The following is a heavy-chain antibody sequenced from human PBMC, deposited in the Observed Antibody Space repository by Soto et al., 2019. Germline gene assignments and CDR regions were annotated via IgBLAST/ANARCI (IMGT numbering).Heavy chain of an antibody. CDR1: GFTFSTDA. J-gene: IGHJ4*02. D-gene: IGHD1-1*01. CDR3: AKKVPGSNPLDS. V-gene: IGHV3-23*01. Sequence: GGSLRLSCAASGFTFSTDAMSWVRQAPGKGLEWVASVSGASNDINYAESVRGRFTVFRDNSRNSLYLQMNSLRADDTAVYYCAKKVPGSNPLDSWGQGALVTVSS. CDR2: VSGASNDI.